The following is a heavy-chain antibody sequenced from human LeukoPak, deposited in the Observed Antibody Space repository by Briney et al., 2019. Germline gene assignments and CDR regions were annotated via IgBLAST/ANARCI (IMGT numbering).Heavy chain of an antibody. D-gene: IGHD3-22*01. J-gene: IGHJ3*02. Sequence: PGGSLRLSCAASGFTFSSYGMHWVRQAPGKGVEWVAVIWYDGSNKYYADSVKGRFTISRDNSKNTLYLQMNSLRAEDTAVYYCARGIYYYDSSGSAAFDIWGQGTMVTVSS. CDR2: IWYDGSNK. V-gene: IGHV3-33*01. CDR1: GFTFSSYG. CDR3: ARGIYYYDSSGSAAFDI.